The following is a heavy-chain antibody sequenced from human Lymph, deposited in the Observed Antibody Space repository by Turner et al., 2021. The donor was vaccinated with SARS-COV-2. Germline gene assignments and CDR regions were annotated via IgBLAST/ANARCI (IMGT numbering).Heavy chain of an antibody. J-gene: IGHJ4*02. V-gene: IGHV3-30*04. Sequence: QVQLVESGGGVVQPGRSLCLSCAAPGLPFSSYAMHWVRQAPGKGLEWVAFISYEGSDKYYADSVKGRFTFSRDNSKNTLYLQMNSLRAEDTAVYYCARDRDSSGWVDYWGQGTLVTVSS. CDR3: ARDRDSSGWVDY. D-gene: IGHD3-22*01. CDR2: ISYEGSDK. CDR1: GLPFSSYA.